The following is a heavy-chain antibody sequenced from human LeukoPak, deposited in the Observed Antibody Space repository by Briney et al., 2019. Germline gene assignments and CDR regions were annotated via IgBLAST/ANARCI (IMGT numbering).Heavy chain of an antibody. CDR1: GLIFNTDW. V-gene: IGHV3-7*01. CDR3: VRDRGWGGDDH. J-gene: IGHJ4*02. CDR2: TNPDGSEK. D-gene: IGHD3-16*01. Sequence: GGSLRLSCTASGLIFNTDWMSWVRQAPGKGLEWVANTNPDGSEKKYVDSVKGRFTISRDNAENSLHLQMSSLRVEDTAVYYCVRDRGWGGDDHWGQGALVTVSS.